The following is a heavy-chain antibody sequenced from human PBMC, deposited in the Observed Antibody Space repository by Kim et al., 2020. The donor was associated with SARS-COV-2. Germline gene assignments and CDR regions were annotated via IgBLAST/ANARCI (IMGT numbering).Heavy chain of an antibody. J-gene: IGHJ6*01. D-gene: IGHD6-19*01. V-gene: IGHV3-30*04. CDR2: ISYDGSNK. Sequence: EGSLRLSCAASGFTFSSYAMHWVRQAPGKGLEWVAVISYDGSNKYYADSVKGRFTISRDNSKNTLYLQMNSLRAEDTAVYYCANSPYSSGWYLSDYYYY. CDR3: ANSPYSSGWYLSDYYYY. CDR1: GFTFSSYA.